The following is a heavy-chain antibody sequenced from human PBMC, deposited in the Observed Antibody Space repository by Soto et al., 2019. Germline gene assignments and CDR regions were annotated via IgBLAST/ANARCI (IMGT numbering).Heavy chain of an antibody. CDR1: SGSISSSNW. V-gene: IGHV4-4*02. Sequence: QVQLQESGPGLVKPSGTLSLTCAVSSGSISSSNWWGWVRQPPGKGLEWIGEIYHSGSTNYNPSLKSRVTISVDKSKNQSSLKLSSVTAADTAVYYCARGTDCSGGSCYSEYAFDIWGQGTMVTVSS. CDR3: ARGTDCSGGSCYSEYAFDI. J-gene: IGHJ3*02. D-gene: IGHD2-15*01. CDR2: IYHSGST.